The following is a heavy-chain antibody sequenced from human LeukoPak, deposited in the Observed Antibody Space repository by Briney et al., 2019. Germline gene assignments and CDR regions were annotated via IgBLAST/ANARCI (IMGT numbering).Heavy chain of an antibody. V-gene: IGHV4-34*01. CDR2: INHSGST. CDR3: ARGAVAAPVVY. Sequence: PSETLSLTCAVYGGSFSGYYWSWIRPPPGKGLEWIGEINHSGSTNYNPSLKSRVTISVDTSKNQFSLKLSSVTAADTAVYYCARGAVAAPVVYWGQGTLVTVSS. CDR1: GGSFSGYY. D-gene: IGHD2-15*01. J-gene: IGHJ4*02.